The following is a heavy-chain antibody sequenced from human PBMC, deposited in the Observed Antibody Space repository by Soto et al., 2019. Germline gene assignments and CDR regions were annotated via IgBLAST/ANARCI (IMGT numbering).Heavy chain of an antibody. J-gene: IGHJ2*01. CDR1: GLTVSANY. CDR3: ARARSSTMIVVTNHWYFDL. D-gene: IGHD3-22*01. V-gene: IGHV3-53*01. CDR2: LYSGGTA. Sequence: GGSLRLSCAASGLTVSANYMNWVRQAPGKGLEWVSLLYSGGTAYYADSVRGRFTISRDNSKNTLYLQMSSLRVEDTAVYFCARARSSTMIVVTNHWYFDLWGRGTLVTVSS.